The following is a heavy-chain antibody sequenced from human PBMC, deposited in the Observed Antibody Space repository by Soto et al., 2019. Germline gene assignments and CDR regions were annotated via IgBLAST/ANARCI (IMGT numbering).Heavy chain of an antibody. CDR1: GFTFSSYA. Sequence: VGSLRLSCAASGFTFSSYAMSWVRQAPGKGLEWVSAISGSGGSTYYADSVKGRFTISRDNSKNTLYLQMNSLRAEDTAVYYCAKEAGNSSSPGDYYYYYYGMDVWGQGTTVTVSS. CDR3: AKEAGNSSSPGDYYYYYYGMDV. D-gene: IGHD6-6*01. V-gene: IGHV3-23*01. CDR2: ISGSGGST. J-gene: IGHJ6*02.